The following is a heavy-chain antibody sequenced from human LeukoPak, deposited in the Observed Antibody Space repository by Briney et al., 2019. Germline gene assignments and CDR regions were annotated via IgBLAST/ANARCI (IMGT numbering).Heavy chain of an antibody. V-gene: IGHV1-69*13. CDR1: GGTFSSYA. J-gene: IGHJ6*02. CDR2: IIPIFDTA. Sequence: SVKVSCKASGGTFSSYAISWVRQAPGQGLEWMGGIIPIFDTANYAQKFQGRVTITADESTSTAYMELSSLRSEDTAVYYCARVATMIVVVTHPYYYYGMDVWGQGTTVTVSS. D-gene: IGHD3-22*01. CDR3: ARVATMIVVVTHPYYYYGMDV.